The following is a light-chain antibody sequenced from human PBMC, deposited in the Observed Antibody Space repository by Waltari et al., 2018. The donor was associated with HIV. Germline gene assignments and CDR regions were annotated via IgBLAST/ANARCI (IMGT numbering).Light chain of an antibody. CDR3: QQYNNWPYT. J-gene: IGKJ2*01. CDR2: GAS. V-gene: IGKV3-15*01. Sequence: EIAMTQSPATLSVSPGERATGSCRASQSVSSNLVWYQQKPGQAPRLLIYGASSRATGIAARFSGSGSGTEFTLTISSLQSEDFAVYYCQQYNNWPYTFGQGTKLEIK. CDR1: QSVSSN.